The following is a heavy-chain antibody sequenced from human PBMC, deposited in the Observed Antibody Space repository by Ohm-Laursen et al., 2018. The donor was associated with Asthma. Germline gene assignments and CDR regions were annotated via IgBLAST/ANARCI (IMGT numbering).Heavy chain of an antibody. J-gene: IGHJ4*02. CDR3: ARAPVDTAMGSFDY. CDR1: GGSVSSGSYY. Sequence: TLSLTCTVSGGSVSSGSYYWSWIRQHPGKGLEWIGYIYYSGITYSNPSLRSRVSISVDTSKNQFSLKLSPVTAADTAVYYCARAPVDTAMGSFDYWGQGTLVTVSS. D-gene: IGHD5-18*01. CDR2: IYYSGIT. V-gene: IGHV4-31*03.